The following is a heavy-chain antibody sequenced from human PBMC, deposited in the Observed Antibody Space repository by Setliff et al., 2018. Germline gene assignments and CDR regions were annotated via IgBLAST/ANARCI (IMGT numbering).Heavy chain of an antibody. CDR1: GYTFTNFG. J-gene: IGHJ5*02. CDR3: ARGHCSSGECPNYFDP. CDR2: IITSTGKT. D-gene: IGHD2-15*01. Sequence: ASVKVSCKASGYTFTNFGFHWLRQAPGQGLEWMAMIITSTGKTSYAQKFQGRVTVTTDTYTGTGYMELRSLRSDDTAMYFCARGHCSSGECPNYFDPWGQGTQVTVS. V-gene: IGHV1-18*01.